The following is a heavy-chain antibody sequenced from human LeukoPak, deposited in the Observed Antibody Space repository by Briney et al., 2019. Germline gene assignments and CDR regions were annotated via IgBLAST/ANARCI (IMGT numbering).Heavy chain of an antibody. J-gene: IGHJ4*02. CDR2: IHQSGSA. V-gene: IGHV4-38-2*01. D-gene: IGHD1-26*01. Sequence: SETLSLTCAVSGYSSSSVYYWGWIRQPAGKGLEWIGSIHQSGSAYYNPSLKSRLTISVDTSKNQFSLKLSSVTAADTAVYYCATFVGAATTSHIDFWGQGTLVTVSS. CDR3: ATFVGAATTSHIDF. CDR1: GYSSSSVYY.